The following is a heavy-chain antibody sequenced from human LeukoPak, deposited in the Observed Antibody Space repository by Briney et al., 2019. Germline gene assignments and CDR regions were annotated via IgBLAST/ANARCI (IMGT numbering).Heavy chain of an antibody. V-gene: IGHV4-34*01. CDR2: INHSGST. CDR1: GGSISSYY. Sequence: SETLSLTCTVSGGSISSYYWSWIRQPPGKGLEWIGEINHSGSTNYNPSLKSRVTISVDTSKNQFSLKLSSVTAADTAVYYCARGRRYCSSTSCYSFGHWFDPWGQGTLVTVSS. CDR3: ARGRRYCSSTSCYSFGHWFDP. J-gene: IGHJ5*02. D-gene: IGHD2-2*01.